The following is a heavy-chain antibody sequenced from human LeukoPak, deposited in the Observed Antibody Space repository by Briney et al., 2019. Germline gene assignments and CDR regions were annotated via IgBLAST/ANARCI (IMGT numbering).Heavy chain of an antibody. Sequence: PGGSLRLSCAASGFTFSSYGMHWVRQAPGKGLEWVAFIRYDGSNKYYADSVKGRFTISRDNSKNTLYLQMNSLRAEDTAVYYCAKETYGSGSYYYYYYMDVWGKGTTVTISS. D-gene: IGHD3-10*01. J-gene: IGHJ6*03. V-gene: IGHV3-30*02. CDR3: AKETYGSGSYYYYYYMDV. CDR2: IRYDGSNK. CDR1: GFTFSSYG.